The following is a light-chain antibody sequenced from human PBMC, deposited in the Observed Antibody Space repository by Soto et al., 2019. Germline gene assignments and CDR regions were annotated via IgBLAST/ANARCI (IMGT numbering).Light chain of an antibody. J-gene: IGKJ2*01. CDR3: EPYRRSHLLYS. CDR1: QSGTSNF. CDR2: GAS. Sequence: ENVLTQSPGTLSLSPGERATLSCRPSQSGTSNFLAWYQQKPGQAPRLLIYGASTRAAGVPDRFSGRGSGPYFTLTSTRLAPEDFAGYCYEPYRRSHLLYSFGLGTQLAVK. V-gene: IGKV3-20*01.